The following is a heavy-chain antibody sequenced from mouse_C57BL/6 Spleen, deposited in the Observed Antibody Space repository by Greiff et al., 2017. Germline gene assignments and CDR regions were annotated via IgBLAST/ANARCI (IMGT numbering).Heavy chain of an antibody. CDR1: GYTFTSYW. CDR2: IYPGSGST. V-gene: IGHV1-55*01. Sequence: VQLQQPGAELVKPGASVKMSCKASGYTFTSYWITWVKQRPGQGLEWIGDIYPGSGSTNYNEKFKSKATLTVDTSSSTAYMQLSSLTSEDSAVYYCARNYGSSHYAMDDWGQGTSVTVSS. J-gene: IGHJ4*01. D-gene: IGHD1-1*01. CDR3: ARNYGSSHYAMDD.